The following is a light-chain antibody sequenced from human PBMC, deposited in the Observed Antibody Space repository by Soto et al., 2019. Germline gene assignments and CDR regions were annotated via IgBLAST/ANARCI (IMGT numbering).Light chain of an antibody. CDR3: AAWDDSLNVWV. V-gene: IGLV1-44*01. CDR1: SSNIGSNT. J-gene: IGLJ3*02. Sequence: QPVLTQPPSASGTPGQRVTISCSGSSSNIGSNTVNWYQQLPGTAPKLLIYSNNQRPSGVPDRFSGSKSGTSASLAISGLQSEDEAEYYCAAWDDSLNVWVFGVGTKLPVL. CDR2: SNN.